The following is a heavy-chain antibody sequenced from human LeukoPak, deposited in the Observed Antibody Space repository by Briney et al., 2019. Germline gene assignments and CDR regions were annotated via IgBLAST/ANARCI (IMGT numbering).Heavy chain of an antibody. J-gene: IGHJ6*03. CDR3: ARGIVVTIFGVVKNYYMDV. CDR1: GGSISSYY. Sequence: SETLSLTCTVSGGSISSYYWSWIRQPPGKGLEWIGEINHSGSTNYNPSLKSRVTISVDTSKNQFSLKLSSVTAVDTAVYYCARGIVVTIFGVVKNYYMDVWGKGTTVTVSS. CDR2: INHSGST. D-gene: IGHD3-3*01. V-gene: IGHV4-34*01.